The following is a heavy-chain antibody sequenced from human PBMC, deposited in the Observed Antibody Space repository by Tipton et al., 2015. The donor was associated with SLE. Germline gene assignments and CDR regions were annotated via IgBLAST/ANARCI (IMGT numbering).Heavy chain of an antibody. CDR1: GGSISSYY. J-gene: IGHJ4*02. D-gene: IGHD3-10*01. V-gene: IGHV4-59*01. Sequence: TLSLTCTVSGGSISSYYWSWIRQPPGKGLEWIGYIYYSGSTNYNPSLKSRVTISVDTSKNQLSLKLSSVTAADTAVYYCARGHRVRGDPYFDYWGQGTLVTVSS. CDR3: ARGHRVRGDPYFDY. CDR2: IYYSGST.